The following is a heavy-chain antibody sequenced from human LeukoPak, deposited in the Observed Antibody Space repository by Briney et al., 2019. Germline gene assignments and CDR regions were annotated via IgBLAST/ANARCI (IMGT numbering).Heavy chain of an antibody. CDR2: IYPGDSDT. CDR1: GYSFTSYW. J-gene: IGHJ6*02. D-gene: IGHD1-14*01. Sequence: GESLKISCKGSGYSFTSYWIGRVRQMPGKGLEWMGIIYPGDSDTRYSPSFQGQVTISADKSISTAYLQWSSLKASDTAMYYCARSQRPEYYYYYGMDVWGQGTTVTVSS. V-gene: IGHV5-51*01. CDR3: ARSQRPEYYYYYGMDV.